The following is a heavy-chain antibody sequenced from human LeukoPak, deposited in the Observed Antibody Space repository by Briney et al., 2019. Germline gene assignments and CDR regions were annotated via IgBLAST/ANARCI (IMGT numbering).Heavy chain of an antibody. CDR1: GGTFSSYA. D-gene: IGHD3-22*01. Sequence: SVKVSCKASGGTFSSYAISWVRQAPGQGREWMGRIIPIFGTANYAQKFQGRVTITTDESTSTAYMELSSLRSEDTGVYYCARGGTMSPYYDSSGYRTLDYWGQGTLVTVSS. J-gene: IGHJ4*02. CDR2: IIPIFGTA. CDR3: ARGGTMSPYYDSSGYRTLDY. V-gene: IGHV1-69*05.